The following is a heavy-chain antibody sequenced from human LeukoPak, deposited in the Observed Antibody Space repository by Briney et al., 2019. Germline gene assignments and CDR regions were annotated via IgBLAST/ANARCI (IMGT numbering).Heavy chain of an antibody. J-gene: IGHJ3*02. CDR2: IYYSGST. CDR3: ARQKLDDFGSWAFDI. Sequence: PSETLSLTCTVSGGSISSSSYYWGWIRQPPGKGLEWIGSIYYSGSTYYNPSLKSRVTISVDTSKNQFSLKLSSVTAADTAVYYCARQKLDDFGSWAFDIWGQGTMVTVSS. V-gene: IGHV4-39*01. CDR1: GGSISSSSYY. D-gene: IGHD3-3*01.